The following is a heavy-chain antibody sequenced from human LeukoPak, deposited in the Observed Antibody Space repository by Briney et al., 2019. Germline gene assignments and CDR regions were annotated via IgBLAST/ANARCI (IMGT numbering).Heavy chain of an antibody. CDR1: GFTFSSYW. J-gene: IGHJ4*02. D-gene: IGHD6-13*01. CDR2: IKQDGSEI. CDR3: ARGAAAGTSVGGNFDF. Sequence: ESLRLSCAVSGFTFSSYWMTWVRQAPGKGLEWVANIKQDGSEIHYVDSVKGRFTISRDNAKNSLYLQMNGLRAEDTAVYYCARGAAAGTSVGGNFDFWGQGTLVTVSS. V-gene: IGHV3-7*01.